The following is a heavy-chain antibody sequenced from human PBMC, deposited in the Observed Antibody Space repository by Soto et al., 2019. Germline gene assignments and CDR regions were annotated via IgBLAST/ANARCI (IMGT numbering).Heavy chain of an antibody. D-gene: IGHD5-12*01. CDR2: IWYDGSQE. CDR1: GSTFSCCG. CDR3: AGDGYGGQDYRSCDY. J-gene: IGHJ4*02. V-gene: IGHV3-33*01. Sequence: QVQLVESGGGVVQPGTSLRLSCAASGSTFSCCGMHWVRQAPGKGLEWVAIIWYDGSQEYYGDSVKGRFTVSRDNSKNMVYLQMSSMRVDDTVVYYCAGDGYGGQDYRSCDYWGQGTLVSVSS.